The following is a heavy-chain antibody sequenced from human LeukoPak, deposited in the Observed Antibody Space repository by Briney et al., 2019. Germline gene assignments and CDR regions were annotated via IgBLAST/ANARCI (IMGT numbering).Heavy chain of an antibody. CDR3: AISGYGSGSYFRVDYGMDV. CDR1: GFIVSSNY. D-gene: IGHD3-10*01. J-gene: IGHJ6*02. V-gene: IGHV3-23*01. Sequence: GGSLRLSCAVSGFIVSSNYMSWVRQAPGKGLEWVSAISGSGGSTYYADSVKGRFTISRDNSKNTLYLQMNSLRAEDTAVYYCAISGYGSGSYFRVDYGMDVWGQGTTVTVSS. CDR2: ISGSGGST.